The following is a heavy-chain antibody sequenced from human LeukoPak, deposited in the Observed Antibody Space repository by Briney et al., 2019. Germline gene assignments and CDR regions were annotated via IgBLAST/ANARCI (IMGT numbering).Heavy chain of an antibody. D-gene: IGHD3-10*01. V-gene: IGHV3-15*01. Sequence: GGSLRLSCAASGLSISNDWMSWVRQAPGKGLEWVARVKSKSAGETTDYAAPVKGRFTISRYDSKITLYLQMNSLKTEDTAVYYCTLIQGWGSGSYYRDFWGQGTLVTVSS. CDR2: VKSKSAGETT. J-gene: IGHJ4*02. CDR1: GLSISNDW. CDR3: TLIQGWGSGSYYRDF.